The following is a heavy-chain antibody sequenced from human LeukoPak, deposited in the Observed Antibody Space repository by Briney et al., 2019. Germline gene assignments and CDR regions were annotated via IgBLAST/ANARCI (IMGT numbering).Heavy chain of an antibody. CDR2: IKQVGSEK. V-gene: IGHV3-7*01. Sequence: GGSLRLSCAASGFTFSSYWMSWVRQAPGKGLEWVANIKQVGSEKYYVDSVKGRFTISRDNAKNSLYLQMNSLRAEDTAVYYCASDCSGGSCYTRPGDYWGQGTLVTVSS. J-gene: IGHJ4*02. D-gene: IGHD2-15*01. CDR3: ASDCSGGSCYTRPGDY. CDR1: GFTFSSYW.